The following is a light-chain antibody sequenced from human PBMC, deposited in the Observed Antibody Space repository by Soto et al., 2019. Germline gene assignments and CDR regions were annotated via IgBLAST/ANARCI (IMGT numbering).Light chain of an antibody. CDR2: GAS. Sequence: EIVLTQSPATLSLSPGERATLSCRASQSVSSYLAWYQQKPGQAPRLLMHGASSRATGIPDRFSGSGSGADFTLTISSLQSEDFAVYYCQQYDDWPRTFGQGTKVDIK. CDR1: QSVSSY. J-gene: IGKJ1*01. V-gene: IGKV3D-15*01. CDR3: QQYDDWPRT.